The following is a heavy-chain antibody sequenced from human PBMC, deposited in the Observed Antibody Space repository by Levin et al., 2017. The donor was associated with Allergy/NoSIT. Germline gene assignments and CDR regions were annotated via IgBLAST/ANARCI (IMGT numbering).Heavy chain of an antibody. Sequence: HPGGSLRLSCAASGFTFSSYAMSWVRQAPGKGLEWVSAISGSGGSTYYADSVKGRFTISRDNSKNTLYLQMNSLRAEDTAVYYCAKGSPYYYDSSGYYYYYYGMDVWGQGTTVTVSS. J-gene: IGHJ6*02. D-gene: IGHD3-22*01. CDR1: GFTFSSYA. CDR3: AKGSPYYYDSSGYYYYYYGMDV. CDR2: ISGSGGST. V-gene: IGHV3-23*01.